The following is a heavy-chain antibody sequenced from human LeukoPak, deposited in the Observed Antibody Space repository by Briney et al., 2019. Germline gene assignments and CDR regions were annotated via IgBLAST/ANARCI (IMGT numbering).Heavy chain of an antibody. D-gene: IGHD1-26*01. CDR3: ARQKGGSYLYYFDY. CDR1: GGSISSSSYY. Sequence: SETLSLTCTVSGGSISSSSYYWGWIRQPPGKGLEWIGSIYYSGSTYYNPSLKSRVTISVDTSKNQFSLKLSSVTAADTAVYYCARQKGGSYLYYFDYWGQGTLVTVSS. J-gene: IGHJ4*02. CDR2: IYYSGST. V-gene: IGHV4-39*01.